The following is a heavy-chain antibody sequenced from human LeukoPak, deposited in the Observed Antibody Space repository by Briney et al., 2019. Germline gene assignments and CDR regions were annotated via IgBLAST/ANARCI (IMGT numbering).Heavy chain of an antibody. D-gene: IGHD3-3*01. CDR1: GFTFSSYS. CDR3: ARPQEDFWSGYYAGFDY. V-gene: IGHV3-21*01. Sequence: PGGSLRLSCAASGFTFSSYSMNWVRQAPGKGLEWVSSISSSSTDIYYADSVKGRFTISRDNAKNSLYLQMNSLRAEDTAVYYCARPQEDFWSGYYAGFDYWGQGTLVTVSS. J-gene: IGHJ4*02. CDR2: ISSSSTDI.